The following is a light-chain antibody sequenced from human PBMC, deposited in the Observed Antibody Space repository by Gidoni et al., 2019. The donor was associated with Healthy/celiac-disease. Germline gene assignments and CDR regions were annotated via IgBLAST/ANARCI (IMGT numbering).Light chain of an antibody. V-gene: IGLV1-44*01. Sequence: QSVLTPPPSALGTPGQRVTISCSGSSSTNGSNTVNWYQQLPGTAPKLLIYSNNPRPSWVPDRFSGSKSVTSASLAISGLQSEDEAEYYCAALDDSLNGWVFGGGTKLTVL. CDR1: SSTNGSNT. CDR3: AALDDSLNGWV. J-gene: IGLJ3*02. CDR2: SNN.